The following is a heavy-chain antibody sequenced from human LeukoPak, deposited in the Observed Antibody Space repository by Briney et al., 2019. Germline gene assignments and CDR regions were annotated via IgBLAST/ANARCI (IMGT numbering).Heavy chain of an antibody. D-gene: IGHD5-18*01. CDR1: GFTFSDYY. Sequence: PGGSLRLSCAASGFTFSDYYMSWIRQAPGKGLEWVSYISSSGSTIYYADSVKGRFTISRDNAKNSLYLQMNSLRAEDTAVYYCARELYSYGKTTYRYYYYYMDVWGKGTTVTVSS. CDR3: ARELYSYGKTTYRYYYYYMDV. V-gene: IGHV3-11*04. CDR2: ISSSGSTI. J-gene: IGHJ6*03.